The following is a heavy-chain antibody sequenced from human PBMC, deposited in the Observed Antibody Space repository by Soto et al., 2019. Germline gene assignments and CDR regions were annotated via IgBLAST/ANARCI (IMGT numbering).Heavy chain of an antibody. CDR1: GFTFDDYT. CDR2: ISWDGGST. CDR3: AKDSEGSSSASSHYGMDV. J-gene: IGHJ6*02. V-gene: IGHV3-43*01. D-gene: IGHD6-6*01. Sequence: GGSLRLSCAASGFTFDDYTMHWVRQAPGKGLEWVSLISWDGGSTYYADSVKGRFTISRDNSKNSLYLQMNSLRTEDTALYYCAKDSEGSSSASSHYGMDVWGQGTTVTVSS.